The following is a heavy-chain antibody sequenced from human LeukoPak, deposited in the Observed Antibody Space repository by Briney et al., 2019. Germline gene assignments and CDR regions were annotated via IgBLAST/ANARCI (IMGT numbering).Heavy chain of an antibody. D-gene: IGHD2-2*01. Sequence: GWSLRLSCAASGFTFSSYAMNWVRQAPGKGLEWVSGTGSTGVSTFYADSVKGRFTVSRDNSKNTLSLQMNSLRAEDTAVYYCAKDPGVVPAHYFDYWGQGTLVTVSS. CDR3: AKDPGVVPAHYFDY. CDR2: TGSTGVST. J-gene: IGHJ4*02. CDR1: GFTFSSYA. V-gene: IGHV3-23*01.